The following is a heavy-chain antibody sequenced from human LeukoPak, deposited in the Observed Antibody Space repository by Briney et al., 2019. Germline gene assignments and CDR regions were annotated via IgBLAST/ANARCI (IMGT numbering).Heavy chain of an antibody. J-gene: IGHJ5*02. CDR2: IKLDGSEK. V-gene: IGHV3-7*01. D-gene: IGHD6-13*01. CDR3: ARGHSISPNWFDP. Sequence: GGSLRLSCAASGFTFSSYSMNWVRQAPGKGLEWVANIKLDGSEKYYVDSVKGRFTISRNNAKNSLYLQMNSLRAEDTAVYYCARGHSISPNWFDPWGQGTLVTVSS. CDR1: GFTFSSYS.